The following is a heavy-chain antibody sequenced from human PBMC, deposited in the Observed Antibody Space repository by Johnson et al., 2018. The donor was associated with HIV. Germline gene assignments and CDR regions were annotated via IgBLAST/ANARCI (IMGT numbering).Heavy chain of an antibody. Sequence: VQLVESGGGSVQRGGSLRLSCAASGFTVSTYYMTWVRQASGKGLELVSLLYSSGKTYYADSVKGRFTISRDYSKNRLYLQMNSLRAEDTAVYYCASSSSSWTSDPDDAFDIWGQGTMVTVSS. J-gene: IGHJ3*02. D-gene: IGHD6-13*01. V-gene: IGHV3-66*01. CDR1: GFTVSTYY. CDR3: ASSSSSWTSDPDDAFDI. CDR2: LYSSGKT.